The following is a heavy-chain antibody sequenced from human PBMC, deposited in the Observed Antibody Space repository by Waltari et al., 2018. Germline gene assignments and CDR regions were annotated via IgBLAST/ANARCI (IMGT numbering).Heavy chain of an antibody. CDR2: RRSDGSNI. CDR1: GFPFSTSG. Sequence: QVQLVESGGGVVQPGESLRLSCAASGFPFSTSGLHWVRQAPGKGLQWVAYRRSDGSNINYAGSVKCRFTISRDNSKNTLYLQMNSLRAEDTAVYYCATYSASRGFNYWGQGTLVTVSS. V-gene: IGHV3-30*02. D-gene: IGHD6-13*01. CDR3: ATYSASRGFNY. J-gene: IGHJ4*02.